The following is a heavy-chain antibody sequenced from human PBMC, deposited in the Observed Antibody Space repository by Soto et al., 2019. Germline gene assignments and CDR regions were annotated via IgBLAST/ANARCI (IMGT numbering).Heavy chain of an antibody. CDR3: ASAAGNDYGDYLSGRDFDY. Sequence: QVQLVESGGGVVQPGRSLRLSCAASGFTFSSYGMHWVRQAPGKGLEWVAVTWNDGSNKFYAASVKGRFTISRDNSKNTVFLQRNSLRAEDTAVYYCASAAGNDYGDYLSGRDFDYWGQGTLVTVSS. V-gene: IGHV3-33*01. J-gene: IGHJ4*02. CDR1: GFTFSSYG. CDR2: TWNDGSNK. D-gene: IGHD4-17*01.